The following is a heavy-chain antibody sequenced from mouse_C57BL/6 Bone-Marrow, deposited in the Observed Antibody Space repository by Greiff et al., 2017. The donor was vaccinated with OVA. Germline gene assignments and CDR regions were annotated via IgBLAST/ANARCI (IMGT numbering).Heavy chain of an antibody. CDR2: IYPRSGNT. CDR1: GYTFTSYG. D-gene: IGHD1-1*01. V-gene: IGHV1-81*01. J-gene: IGHJ4*01. CDR3: ARTPPSTTVVGYYAMDY. Sequence: VMLVESGAELARPGASVKLSCKASGYTFTSYGISWVKQRTGQGLEWIGEIYPRSGNTYYNEKFKGKATLTADKSSSTAYMELRSLTSEDSAVYFCARTPPSTTVVGYYAMDYWGQGTSVTVSS.